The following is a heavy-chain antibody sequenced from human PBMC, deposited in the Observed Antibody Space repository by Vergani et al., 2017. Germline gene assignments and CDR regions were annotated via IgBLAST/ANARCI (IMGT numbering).Heavy chain of an antibody. CDR1: GFTVSSNY. D-gene: IGHD4-11*01. CDR3: ARDDYRYYYGMDV. CDR2: SGSGGST. V-gene: IGHV3-23*04. Sequence: EVQLVESGGGLVQPGGSLRLSCAASGFTVSSNYMSWVRQAPGKGLEWVSAISGSGGSTYYADSVKGRFTISRDNAKNSLYLQMNSLRAEDTAVYYCARDDYRYYYGMDVWGQGTTVTVSS. J-gene: IGHJ6*02.